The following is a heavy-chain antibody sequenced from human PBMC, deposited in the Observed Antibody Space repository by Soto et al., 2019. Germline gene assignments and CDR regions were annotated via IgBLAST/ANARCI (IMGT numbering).Heavy chain of an antibody. CDR3: ARDSYPYRSGLNYFDY. CDR2: ISAYNGNT. J-gene: IGHJ4*02. Sequence: GASVKVSCKASGYTFTSYGISWVRQAPGQGLEWMGWISAYNGNTNYAQKLQGRVTMTTDTSTSTAYMELRSLRSDDTAVYYCARDSYPYRSGLNYFDYWGQGTLVTVTS. CDR1: GYTFTSYG. V-gene: IGHV1-18*01. D-gene: IGHD6-19*01.